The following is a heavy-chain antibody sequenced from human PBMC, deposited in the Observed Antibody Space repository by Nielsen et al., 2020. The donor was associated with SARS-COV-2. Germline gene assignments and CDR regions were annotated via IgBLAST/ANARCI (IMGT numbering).Heavy chain of an antibody. V-gene: IGHV3-7*01. CDR1: GFTFSSYW. D-gene: IGHD2-15*01. J-gene: IGHJ6*02. Sequence: GESLKISCAASGFTFSSYWMSWVRQAPGKGLEWVANIKQDGSEKYYVDSVKGRFTISRDNAKNSLYLQMNSLRAEDTAVYYCARWGPVVVMPNYYYGMDVWGQGTTVTVSS. CDR3: ARWGPVVVMPNYYYGMDV. CDR2: IKQDGSEK.